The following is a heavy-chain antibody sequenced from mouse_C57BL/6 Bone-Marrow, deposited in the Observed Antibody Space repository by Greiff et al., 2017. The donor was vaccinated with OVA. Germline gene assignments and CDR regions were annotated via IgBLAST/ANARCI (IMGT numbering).Heavy chain of an antibody. Sequence: EVKLMESGGGLVQPGGSLKLSCAASGFTFSDYYMYWVRQTPEKRLEWVAYISNGGGSTYYPDTVKGRFTISRDNAKNTLYLQMSRLKSEDTAMYYCARLLWLGYFDYWGKGTTLTVSS. D-gene: IGHD2-2*01. CDR3: ARLLWLGYFDY. V-gene: IGHV5-12*01. CDR2: ISNGGGST. CDR1: GFTFSDYY. J-gene: IGHJ2*01.